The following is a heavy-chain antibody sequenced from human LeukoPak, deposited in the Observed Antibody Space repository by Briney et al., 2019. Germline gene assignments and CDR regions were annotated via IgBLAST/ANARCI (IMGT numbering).Heavy chain of an antibody. J-gene: IGHJ3*02. Sequence: SVKVSCKASGFTFTASAVQWVRQARGQRLEWIGWIVVGRGNRNYAQKLQERLTITRDMSTGTAYVELGSLRSEDTAVYYCAATSVGTTINDPFDIWGQGTMVTVSS. CDR1: GFTFTASA. CDR3: AATSVGTTINDPFDI. D-gene: IGHD1-26*01. CDR2: IVVGRGNR. V-gene: IGHV1-58*01.